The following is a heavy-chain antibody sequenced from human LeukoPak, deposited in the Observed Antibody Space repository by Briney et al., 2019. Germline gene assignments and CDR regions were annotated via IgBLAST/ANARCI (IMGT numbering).Heavy chain of an antibody. CDR2: IYYSGST. CDR1: GGSISTSNYY. Sequence: PSETLSLTCTVSGGSISTSNYYWGWIRQPPGKGLEWIGSIYYSGSTYYNPSLKSRVTISVDTSKNQFSLKLSSVTAADTAVYYCARPYGSGSYYNPWGQGTLVTVSS. D-gene: IGHD3-10*01. V-gene: IGHV4-39*01. J-gene: IGHJ5*02. CDR3: ARPYGSGSYYNP.